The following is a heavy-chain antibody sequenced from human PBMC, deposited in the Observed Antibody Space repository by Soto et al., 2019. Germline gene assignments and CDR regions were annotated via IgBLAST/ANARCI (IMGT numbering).Heavy chain of an antibody. J-gene: IGHJ3*02. Sequence: GGPLRLSCAASGFTVSSNYMSWVRQAPGKGLEWVSLLYSVGETYYADSVKGRFTISRDNSKNTLYLQMNSLRAEDTAVYYCARDIPLIWGQGTMVTVSS. V-gene: IGHV3-66*01. CDR1: GFTVSSNY. CDR3: ARDIPLI. CDR2: LYSVGET.